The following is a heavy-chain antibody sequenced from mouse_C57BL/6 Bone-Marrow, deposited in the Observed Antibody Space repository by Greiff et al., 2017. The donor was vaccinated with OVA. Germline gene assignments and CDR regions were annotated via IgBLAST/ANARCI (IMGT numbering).Heavy chain of an antibody. CDR1: GYTFTSYG. D-gene: IGHD2-4*01. V-gene: IGHV1-81*01. CDR3: ARCWGLRRENYFAD. Sequence: QVQLQQSGAELARPGASVKLSCKASGYTFTSYGISWVKQRTGQGLEWIGEIYPRSGNTYYNEKFQGKATLTADNSSNTAYMELRSLTSEDSADYSCARCWGLRRENYFADWGQGTTLTVSA. J-gene: IGHJ2*01. CDR2: IYPRSGNT.